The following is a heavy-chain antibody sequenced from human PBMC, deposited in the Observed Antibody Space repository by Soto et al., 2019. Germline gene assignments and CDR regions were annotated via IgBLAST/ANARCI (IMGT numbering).Heavy chain of an antibody. CDR1: GYTFTSYY. V-gene: IGHV1-46*03. CDR3: ARDISTAGP. D-gene: IGHD2-21*02. Sequence: QAQLVQSGAEVKPPGASVKLSCKASGYTFTSYYMHWVRQAPGQGLEWKGVINPTGGMTTFAQKFQGRVTMTRDTSTSFVYMELSSLRFEDTAMYYCARDISTAGPWGQGTLVTVSS. CDR2: INPTGGMT. J-gene: IGHJ5*02.